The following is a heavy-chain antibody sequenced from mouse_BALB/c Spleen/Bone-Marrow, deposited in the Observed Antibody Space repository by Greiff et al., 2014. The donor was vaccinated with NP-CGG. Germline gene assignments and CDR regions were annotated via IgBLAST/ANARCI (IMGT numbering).Heavy chain of an antibody. CDR1: GYSITSGYS. Sequence: EVQLQQSGPDLVKPSQSLSLTCTVTGYSITSGYSWHWIWQFPGNKLEWMGYIHYSGRTNYNPSLKSRISITRDTSKNQFFLQLNPVTTEDTATYYCTRDDYDVMDYWGQGTSVTVSS. V-gene: IGHV3-1*02. CDR2: IHYSGRT. CDR3: TRDDYDVMDY. J-gene: IGHJ4*01.